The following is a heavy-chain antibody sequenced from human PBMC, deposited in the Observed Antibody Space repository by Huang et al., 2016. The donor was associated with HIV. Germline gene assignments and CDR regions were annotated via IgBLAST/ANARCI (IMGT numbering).Heavy chain of an antibody. CDR2: RCPDESET. CDR3: TRLFPELESFYTPLYRGGTHNWFDP. D-gene: IGHD3-10*01. CDR1: GYKFSSYW. Sequence: EVQLVHSGAEVRKPGESLRISCQPSGYKFSSYWIAWGRQTPGRGLGWMGSRCPDESETSYRLAFERQVPRSVYTSNTTSFLHGGGLKASDSALYFCTRLFPELESFYTPLYRGGTHNWFDPWGQGTLVIVS. V-gene: IGHV5-51*01. J-gene: IGHJ5*02.